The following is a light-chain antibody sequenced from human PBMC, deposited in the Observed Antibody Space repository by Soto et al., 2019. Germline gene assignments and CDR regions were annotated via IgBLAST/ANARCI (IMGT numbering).Light chain of an antibody. CDR3: QQYGTSPFT. J-gene: IGKJ5*01. CDR2: GAA. V-gene: IGKV3-20*01. CDR1: QSVSSTY. Sequence: EIVMTQSPATLSVSPGEGATLSCRGSQSVSSTYVAWYQQKPVQAPRILIYGAASRATGIPGRFSGSGSGTDFTLTISRLEPEDFSVYYCQQYGTSPFTFGQGTRLEIK.